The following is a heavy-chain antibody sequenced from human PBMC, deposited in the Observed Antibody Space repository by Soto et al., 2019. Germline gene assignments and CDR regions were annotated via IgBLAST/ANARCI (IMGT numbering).Heavy chain of an antibody. D-gene: IGHD6-13*01. CDR2: IYYSGST. J-gene: IGHJ6*02. CDR1: GVSISSVGYY. V-gene: IGHV4-31*03. Sequence: QVQLQESGPGLVKPSQTLSLTCTVSGVSISSVGYYWSWIRQHPGKGREWIGYIYYSGSTYYNPSLKSRFTRSVDTSKNQFSLKLSSVTAAEAAVYYCARDWVGSRWSYYYYGMDVWGQGTTVTVSS. CDR3: ARDWVGSRWSYYYYGMDV.